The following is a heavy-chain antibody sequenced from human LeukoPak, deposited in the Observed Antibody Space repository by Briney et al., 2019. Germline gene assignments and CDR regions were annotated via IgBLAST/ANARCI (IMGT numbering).Heavy chain of an antibody. J-gene: IGHJ4*02. CDR1: GFTFSSYG. D-gene: IGHD3-22*01. CDR3: AKDRGTMIVVDPPDY. CDR2: ISYDGSNK. V-gene: IGHV3-30*18. Sequence: PGRSLRLSCAASGFTFSSYGMHWVRQAPGKGLEWVAVISYDGSNKYYADSVKGRFTISRDNSENTLYLQMNSLRAEDTAVYYCAKDRGTMIVVDPPDYWGQGTLVTVSS.